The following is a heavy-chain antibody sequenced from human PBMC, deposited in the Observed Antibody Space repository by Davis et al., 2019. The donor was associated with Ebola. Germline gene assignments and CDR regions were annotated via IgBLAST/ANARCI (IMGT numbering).Heavy chain of an antibody. Sequence: GESLKIPCAASGFTFSSYGMHWVRQAPGKGLEWVAFIRYDGSNKYYADSVKGRFTISRDNSKNTLYLQMNSLRAEDTAVYYCAKGRGSGGRHVYFDYWGQGTLVTVSS. CDR3: AKGRGSGGRHVYFDY. CDR1: GFTFSSYG. CDR2: IRYDGSNK. D-gene: IGHD2-15*01. V-gene: IGHV3-30*02. J-gene: IGHJ4*02.